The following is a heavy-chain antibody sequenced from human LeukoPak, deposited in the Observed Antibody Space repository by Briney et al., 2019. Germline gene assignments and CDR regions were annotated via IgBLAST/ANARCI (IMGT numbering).Heavy chain of an antibody. D-gene: IGHD6-19*01. CDR2: IYHSGST. J-gene: IGHJ4*02. Sequence: SETLSLTCAVSGGSISSGGYSWSWIRQPPGKGLEWIGYIYHSGSTYYNPSLKSRVTISVDRSKNQFSLKLSSVTAADTAVYYCARGSSGFLDYWGQGTLVTVSS. CDR1: GGSISSGGYS. V-gene: IGHV4-30-2*01. CDR3: ARGSSGFLDY.